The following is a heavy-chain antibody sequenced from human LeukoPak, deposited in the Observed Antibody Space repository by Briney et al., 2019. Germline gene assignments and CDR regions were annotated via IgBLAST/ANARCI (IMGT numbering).Heavy chain of an antibody. CDR3: ASDAGYSSGWSY. Sequence: SSETLSLTCTVSGGSVSSGSYYWSWIRQPPGKGLEWIGYIYYSGSTNYNPSLKSRVTVSVDTSKNQFSLKLSSVTAADTAVYYCASDAGYSSGWSYWGQGTLVTVSS. V-gene: IGHV4-61*01. D-gene: IGHD6-19*01. CDR2: IYYSGST. CDR1: GGSVSSGSYY. J-gene: IGHJ4*02.